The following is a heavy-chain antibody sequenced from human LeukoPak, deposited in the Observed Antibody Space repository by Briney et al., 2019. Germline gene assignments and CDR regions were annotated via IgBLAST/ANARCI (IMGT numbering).Heavy chain of an antibody. CDR2: IYYSGST. V-gene: IGHV4-39*01. Sequence: SETLSLTCTVSGGSISSSSYYWGWIRQPPGKGLEWIGSIYYSGSTYYNPSLKSRVTISVDTSKNQFSLKLSSVTAADTAVYYCARYARLLRGVHGRTSETPDYWGQGTLVTVSS. CDR3: ARYARLLRGVHGRTSETPDY. J-gene: IGHJ4*02. CDR1: GGSISSSSYY. D-gene: IGHD3-22*01.